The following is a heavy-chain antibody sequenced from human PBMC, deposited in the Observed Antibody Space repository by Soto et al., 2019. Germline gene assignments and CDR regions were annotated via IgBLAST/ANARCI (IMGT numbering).Heavy chain of an antibody. CDR3: AREDVFCSSTSCPIDY. Sequence: VQLVQSGAEVNKPGASVKVSCKASGYTFTSYGSSWVRQAPGQGLEWMGWISAYNGNTNYAQKLQGRVTMTTDTSTSTAYMELRSLRSDDTVVYYCAREDVFCSSTSCPIDYWGQGTLVTVSS. V-gene: IGHV1-18*01. CDR2: ISAYNGNT. J-gene: IGHJ4*02. CDR1: GYTFTSYG. D-gene: IGHD2-2*01.